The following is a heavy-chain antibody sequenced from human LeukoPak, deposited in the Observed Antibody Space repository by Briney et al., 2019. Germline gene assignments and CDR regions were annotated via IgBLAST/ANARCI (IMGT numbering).Heavy chain of an antibody. Sequence: SETLSLTCTVSGGSIGTYYWSWIRQLPGKGLDWIGYIYYSGSTNYNPSLNSRVTISVDTSKNQFTLKLTSVTAADTAVYYCARGGTTFGLPGWFDAWGQGRLVTVSS. CDR3: ARGGTTFGLPGWFDA. CDR1: GGSIGTYY. CDR2: IYYSGST. V-gene: IGHV4-59*01. D-gene: IGHD3-3*01. J-gene: IGHJ5*02.